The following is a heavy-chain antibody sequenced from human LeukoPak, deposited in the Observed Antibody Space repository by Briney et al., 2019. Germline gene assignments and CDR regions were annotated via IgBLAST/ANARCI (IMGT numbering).Heavy chain of an antibody. CDR3: ARARPRGVMGFDY. CDR1: GGSISSGGYS. J-gene: IGHJ4*02. V-gene: IGHV4-30-2*01. Sequence: SQTLSLTCAVSGGSISSGGYSWGWIRQPPGKGLERIGYIYHTGTTYYNPSLKSRVTISVDRSKNLFSLKLSSVTAADTAVYYCARARPRGVMGFDYWGQGTLVTVSS. D-gene: IGHD3-10*01. CDR2: IYHTGTT.